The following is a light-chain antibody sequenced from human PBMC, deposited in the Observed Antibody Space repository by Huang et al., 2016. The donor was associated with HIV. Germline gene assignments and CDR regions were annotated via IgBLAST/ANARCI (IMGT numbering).Light chain of an antibody. Sequence: EIVMTQSSATLSVSPGERATLSCRASQGVSNNIAWYQQKPGQTPRLLIHGASTRATGSAAKCSGRGSVTDFTLTITSLQPEDSAVYYCQHYNNWPPWTFGPGTQVEI. CDR3: QHYNNWPPWT. CDR2: GAS. J-gene: IGKJ1*01. V-gene: IGKV3D-15*01. CDR1: QGVSNN.